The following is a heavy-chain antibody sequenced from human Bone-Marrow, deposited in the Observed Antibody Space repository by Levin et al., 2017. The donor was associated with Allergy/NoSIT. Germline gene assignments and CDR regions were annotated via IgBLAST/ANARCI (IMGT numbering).Heavy chain of an antibody. CDR2: ISYDGSNK. V-gene: IGHV3-30-3*01. D-gene: IGHD3-22*01. CDR1: GFTFSSYA. J-gene: IGHJ3*02. Sequence: GGSLRLSCAASGFTFSSYAMHWVRQAPGKGLEWVAVISYDGSNKYYADSVKGRFTISRDNSKNTLYLQMNSLRAEDTAVYYCARDRLKRITMIVVVYDAFDIWGQGTMVTVSS. CDR3: ARDRLKRITMIVVVYDAFDI.